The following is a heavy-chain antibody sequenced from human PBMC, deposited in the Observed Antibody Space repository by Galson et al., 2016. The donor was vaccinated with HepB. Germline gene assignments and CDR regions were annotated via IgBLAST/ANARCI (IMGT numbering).Heavy chain of an antibody. J-gene: IGHJ3*02. Sequence: QSGAEVKKTGESLRISCKGSGYSFTDYSISWVRQKPGKGLEWMGRIDPSDSYTNYSPSFHGHITISADKSISTAYLQWSSLKASDTAMYYCASWGTYSSPDGRAFDIWGQGTMVTVS. CDR3: ASWGTYSSPDGRAFDI. CDR1: GYSFTDYS. V-gene: IGHV5-10-1*01. D-gene: IGHD6-13*01. CDR2: IDPSDSYT.